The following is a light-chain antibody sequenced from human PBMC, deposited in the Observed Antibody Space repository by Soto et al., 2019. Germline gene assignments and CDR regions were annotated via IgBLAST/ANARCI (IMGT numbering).Light chain of an antibody. CDR3: QQHSNWPLT. CDR2: DAS. V-gene: IGKV3-11*01. J-gene: IGKJ1*01. CDR1: QSVSSN. Sequence: EIVLTQSPATLSLSPGERATLSCRASQSVSSNLAWYQQKPGQAPRLLIYDASNRATGIPARFSGSGSGTDFTLTISSLEPEDFAVYYCQQHSNWPLTLGQRTKVEIK.